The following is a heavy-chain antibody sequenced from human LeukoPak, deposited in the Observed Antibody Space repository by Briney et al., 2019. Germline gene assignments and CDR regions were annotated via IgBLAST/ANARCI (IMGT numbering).Heavy chain of an antibody. CDR1: GFTFDDYG. CDR3: ARDIYPRRWLQLDY. Sequence: GGSLRLSCAASGFTFDDYGMSWVRQAPGKGLEWVSGINWNGGSTGYADSVKGRFTISRDNAKNSLYLQMSSLRAEDTALYYCARDIYPRRWLQLDYWGQGTLVTVSS. J-gene: IGHJ4*02. D-gene: IGHD5-24*01. V-gene: IGHV3-20*04. CDR2: INWNGGST.